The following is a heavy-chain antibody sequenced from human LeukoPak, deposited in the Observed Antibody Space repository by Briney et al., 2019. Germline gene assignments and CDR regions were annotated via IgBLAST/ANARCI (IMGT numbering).Heavy chain of an antibody. Sequence: GGSLRLSSAASGFTFDDYAMHWVRQAPGKGLEWVSGISWNSGSIGYADSVKGRFTISRDNAKNSLYLQMNSLRAEDTALYYCASRGGDWGQGTLVTVSS. CDR3: ASRGGD. CDR1: GFTFDDYA. J-gene: IGHJ4*02. CDR2: ISWNSGSI. V-gene: IGHV3-9*01. D-gene: IGHD3-16*01.